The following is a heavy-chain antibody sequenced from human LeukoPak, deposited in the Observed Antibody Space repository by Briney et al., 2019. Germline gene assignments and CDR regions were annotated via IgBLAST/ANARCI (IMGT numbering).Heavy chain of an antibody. V-gene: IGHV1-46*01. D-gene: IGHD3-16*01. J-gene: IGHJ4*02. CDR2: INPSGTSR. CDR3: ARCLGYSCFDY. CDR1: GYTFTSNY. Sequence: GASVKVSCKASGYTFTSNYIHWVRQAPGQGLEWTGIINPSGTSRSYAQKFQGRVTMTRDTSTSTVYMELSSLRSEDTAVYYCARCLGYSCFDYWGQGTLVTVSS.